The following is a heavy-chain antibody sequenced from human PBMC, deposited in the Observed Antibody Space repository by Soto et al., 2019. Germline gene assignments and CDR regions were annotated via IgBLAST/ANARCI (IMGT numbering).Heavy chain of an antibody. J-gene: IGHJ4*02. CDR2: ISYDGSNK. CDR3: AKDWKYLLSIVVAGTLDY. V-gene: IGHV3-30*18. Sequence: QVQLVESGGGVVQPGRSLRLSCAASGFTFSSYGMHWVRQAPGKGLEWVAVISYDGSNKYYADSVKGRFTISRDNSKNTLYLQMNSLRAEDTAVYYCAKDWKYLLSIVVAGTLDYWGQGTLVTVSS. D-gene: IGHD6-13*01. CDR1: GFTFSSYG.